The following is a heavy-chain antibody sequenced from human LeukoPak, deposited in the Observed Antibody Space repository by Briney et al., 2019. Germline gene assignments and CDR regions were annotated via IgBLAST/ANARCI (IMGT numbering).Heavy chain of an antibody. J-gene: IGHJ3*02. CDR3: ARDRGIGDAFDI. D-gene: IGHD6-13*01. CDR2: INPNSGGT. CDR1: GYTFTGYY. V-gene: IGHV1-2*02. Sequence: SVKVSCKASGYTFTGYYMHWVRQAPGQGLEWMGWINPNSGGTNYAQKFQGRVTMTGDTSISTAYMELSRLRSDDTAVYYCARDRGIGDAFDIWGQGTMVTVSS.